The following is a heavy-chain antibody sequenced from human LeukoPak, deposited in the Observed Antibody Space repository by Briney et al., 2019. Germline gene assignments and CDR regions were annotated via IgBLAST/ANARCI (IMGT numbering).Heavy chain of an antibody. Sequence: GASVRVSFKASGGTFIIYAISWVRQAPGRGGEWMGGIIHIFGTANYAQKFQGTVTITADESTSTAYMELSSLRSEDTAVYYCARAPPLAYCGGDCYSDAFDIWGQGTMVTVSS. J-gene: IGHJ3*02. V-gene: IGHV1-69*13. D-gene: IGHD2-21*02. CDR2: IIHIFGTA. CDR1: GGTFIIYA. CDR3: ARAPPLAYCGGDCYSDAFDI.